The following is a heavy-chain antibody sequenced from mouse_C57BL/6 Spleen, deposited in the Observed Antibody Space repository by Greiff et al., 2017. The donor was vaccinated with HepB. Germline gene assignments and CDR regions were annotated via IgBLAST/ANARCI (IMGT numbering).Heavy chain of an antibody. Sequence: VKLMESGAELARPGASVKLSCKASGYTFTSYGISWVKQRTGQGLEWIGEIYPRSGNTYYNEKFKGKATLTADKSSSTAYMELRSLTSEDSAVYFCARTLYDYDRNYFDYWGQGTTLTVSS. CDR1: GYTFTSYG. CDR3: ARTLYDYDRNYFDY. CDR2: IYPRSGNT. V-gene: IGHV1-81*01. D-gene: IGHD2-4*01. J-gene: IGHJ2*01.